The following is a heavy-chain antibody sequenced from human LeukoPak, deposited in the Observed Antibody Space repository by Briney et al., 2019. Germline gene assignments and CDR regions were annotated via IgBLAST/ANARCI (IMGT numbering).Heavy chain of an antibody. CDR2: ITGSSSYI. Sequence: PGGSLRLSCVASGFTFSSYSMKWVRQAPGKGLEWVSSITGSSSYIYYADSVRGRFTISRDDAKNSLYLQMDSLRAEDTAVYYCARQYSSSWYVSGSLDYWGQGTLVTVSS. CDR3: ARQYSSSWYVSGSLDY. V-gene: IGHV3-21*01. J-gene: IGHJ4*02. CDR1: GFTFSSYS. D-gene: IGHD6-13*01.